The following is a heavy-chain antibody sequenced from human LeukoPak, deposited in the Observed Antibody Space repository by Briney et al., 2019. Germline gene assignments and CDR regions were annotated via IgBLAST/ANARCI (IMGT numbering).Heavy chain of an antibody. CDR3: ASSPFCSSTSCYRTHFQH. CDR2: ISSSGSTI. J-gene: IGHJ1*01. D-gene: IGHD2-2*01. V-gene: IGHV3-48*03. Sequence: QPGGSLRLSCAASGFTFSSYEMNWVRQAPGKGLEWVSYISSSGSTIYYADSAKGRFTISRDNAKNSLYLQMNSLRAEDTAVYYCASSPFCSSTSCYRTHFQHWGQGTPVTVSS. CDR1: GFTFSSYE.